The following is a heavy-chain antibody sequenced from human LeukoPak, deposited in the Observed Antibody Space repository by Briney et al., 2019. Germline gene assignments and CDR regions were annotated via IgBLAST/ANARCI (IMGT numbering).Heavy chain of an antibody. D-gene: IGHD3-22*01. Sequence: GGSLRLSCAASGFTFSTYAMTWVRQAPGKGLEMVSTITGSGGTTNYADSVKGRFTISRDNSKNTLFLQMNNLRAEDTAVYYCAKATGSGFFFDYWGQGTLVTVSS. CDR1: GFTFSTYA. CDR3: AKATGSGFFFDY. CDR2: ITGSGGTT. J-gene: IGHJ4*02. V-gene: IGHV3-23*01.